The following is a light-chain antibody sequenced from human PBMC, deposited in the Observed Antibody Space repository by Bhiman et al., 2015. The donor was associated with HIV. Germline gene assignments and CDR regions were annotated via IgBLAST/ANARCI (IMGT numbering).Light chain of an antibody. V-gene: IGLV1-44*01. CDR1: SSQIGSNS. CDR3: SSFVGSNNLI. J-gene: IGLJ2*01. CDR2: GNN. Sequence: QSVLTQPPSASGTPGQKVTISCSGSSSQIGSNSVYWYQQLPGTTPKLLIYGNNQRPSGVPDRFSGSKSGNTASLTVSGLQAEDEADYYCSSFVGSNNLIFAGGTKLTVL.